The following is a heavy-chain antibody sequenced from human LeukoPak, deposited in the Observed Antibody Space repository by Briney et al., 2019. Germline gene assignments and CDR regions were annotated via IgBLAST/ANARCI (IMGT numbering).Heavy chain of an antibody. CDR3: AKGHSSSWSRAGADY. J-gene: IGHJ4*02. D-gene: IGHD6-13*01. Sequence: PGGSMSLSCAASGFTFDVYAMHWVRHAPGKGLEWVSCISWKIGSIGYADSVKGRFPISRDNAKNSLYLQMNSLRAEDTALYYCAKGHSSSWSRAGADYWGQGTLVTVSS. CDR1: GFTFDVYA. CDR2: ISWKIGSI. V-gene: IGHV3-9*01.